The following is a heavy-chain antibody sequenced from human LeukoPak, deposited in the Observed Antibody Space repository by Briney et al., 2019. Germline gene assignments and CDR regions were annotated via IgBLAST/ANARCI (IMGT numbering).Heavy chain of an antibody. D-gene: IGHD2-21*02. CDR1: GFTFSSYA. CDR3: ARLSSWVFEI. J-gene: IGHJ3*02. CDR2: ISGSGGST. Sequence: EGSLRLSCAASGFTFSSYAMIWVRQAPGKGLEWVSAISGSGGSTYYADSVKGRFTISGDNAKNLLYLQMNSLRAEDTAVYFCARLSSWVFEIWGQGTMVTVSS. V-gene: IGHV3-23*01.